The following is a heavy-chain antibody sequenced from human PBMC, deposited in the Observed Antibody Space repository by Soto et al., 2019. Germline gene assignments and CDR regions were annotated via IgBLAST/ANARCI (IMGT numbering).Heavy chain of an antibody. CDR3: ARVPTP. Sequence: PSETLSLTCTVSGASISSGGYFWTWIRQHPGKGLEWIGYIYHSGSTYYNPSLKSRVTISVDRSKNQFSLKLSSVTAADTAVYYCARVPTPWGQGTLVTVSS. CDR1: GASISSGGYF. J-gene: IGHJ5*02. CDR2: IYHSGST. V-gene: IGHV4-30-2*01.